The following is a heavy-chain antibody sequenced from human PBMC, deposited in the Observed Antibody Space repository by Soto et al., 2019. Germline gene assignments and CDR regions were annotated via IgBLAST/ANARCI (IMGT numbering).Heavy chain of an antibody. CDR1: GLSITDSEMG. CDR3: ARRHLAVAVSPWFDP. CDR2: IDSSGEK. V-gene: IGHV2-26*01. Sequence: QVTLKESGPVLVKPTETLTLRCTVSGLSITDSEMGVSWIRQPPGQPLEWLAHIDSSGEKSDRTFLKSRLAISKDTSKSQIVRTMTNMDPADTATYYCARRHLAVAVSPWFDPWGQGIPVTVSS. D-gene: IGHD6-19*01. J-gene: IGHJ5*02.